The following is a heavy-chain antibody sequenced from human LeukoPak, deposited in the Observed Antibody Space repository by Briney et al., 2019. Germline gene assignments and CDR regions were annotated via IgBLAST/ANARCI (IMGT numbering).Heavy chain of an antibody. Sequence: AASVKASCKASGGTFSSYAISWVRQAPGQGLEWMGGIIPIFGTANYAQKFQGRVTITTDESTSTAYMELSSLRSEDTAVYYCASGQDSGSPFDYWGQGTLVTVSS. J-gene: IGHJ4*02. CDR2: IIPIFGTA. D-gene: IGHD1-26*01. CDR3: ASGQDSGSPFDY. V-gene: IGHV1-69*05. CDR1: GGTFSSYA.